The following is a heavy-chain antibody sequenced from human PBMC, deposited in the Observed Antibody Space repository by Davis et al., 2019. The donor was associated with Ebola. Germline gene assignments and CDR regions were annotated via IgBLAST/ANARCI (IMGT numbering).Heavy chain of an antibody. Sequence: AASVKVSCKASGYTFTSYGISWVRQAPGQGLEWMGWISAYNGNTNYAQKLQGRVTMTTDTSTSTAYMELSSLRSEDTAVYYCAREGRSRYYYYGMDVWGQGTTVTVSS. V-gene: IGHV1-18*01. CDR1: GYTFTSYG. CDR2: ISAYNGNT. CDR3: AREGRSRYYYYGMDV. J-gene: IGHJ6*02.